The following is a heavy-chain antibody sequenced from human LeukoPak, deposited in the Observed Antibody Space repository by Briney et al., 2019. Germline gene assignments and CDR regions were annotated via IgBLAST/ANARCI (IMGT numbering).Heavy chain of an antibody. V-gene: IGHV4-59*01. D-gene: IGHD3-3*02. Sequence: PSQTLSLTCTVSGGSISNSYWSWIRQPPGKGLDWIGYIYYSGSTNYNPSLKSRVTISVDRSKNQFSLKLSSVTAADTAVYYCARAALGTPFFFDYWGQGTLVTVSS. CDR2: IYYSGST. CDR1: GGSISNSY. J-gene: IGHJ4*02. CDR3: ARAALGTPFFFDY.